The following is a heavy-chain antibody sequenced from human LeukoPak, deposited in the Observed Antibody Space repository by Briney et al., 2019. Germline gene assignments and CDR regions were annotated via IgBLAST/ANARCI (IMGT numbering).Heavy chain of an antibody. CDR3: ARRRLDSSWCFDY. CDR2: ISGNNANT. V-gene: IGHV1-18*01. J-gene: IGHJ4*02. Sequence: GASVKVSCKASGYTFTSYGISWVRQAPGQGLEWMAWISGNNANTKYAQTVQGRVTVTTDTSTSTAYMELGSLTSDDTAVYYCARRRLDSSWCFDYWGQGTLVTVSS. D-gene: IGHD6-13*01. CDR1: GYTFTSYG.